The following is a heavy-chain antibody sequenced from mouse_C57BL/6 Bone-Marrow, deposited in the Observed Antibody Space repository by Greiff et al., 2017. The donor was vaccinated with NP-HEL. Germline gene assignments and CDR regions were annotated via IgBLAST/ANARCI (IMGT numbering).Heavy chain of an antibody. CDR2: IYPGSGST. CDR3: ANHPEYYDLDY. CDR1: GYTFTSYW. Sequence: QVQLQQPGAELVKPGASVKMSCKASGYTFTSYWINWVKQRPGQGLEWIGDIYPGSGSTNYNEKFKGKATLTVDTSSSTAYMQLSSLTSEDSAVYYCANHPEYYDLDYWGQGTSVTVSS. J-gene: IGHJ4*01. V-gene: IGHV1-55*01.